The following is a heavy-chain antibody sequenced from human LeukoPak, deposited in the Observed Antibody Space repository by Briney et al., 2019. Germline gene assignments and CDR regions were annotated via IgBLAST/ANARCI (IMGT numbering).Heavy chain of an antibody. CDR3: ARIAGFGGNSWKFDQ. Sequence: GGSLRLSCAASGFTVDDYAMHWVRQAPGKGLEWVSYISSSSTTIYYVDSVKGRFTISRDNAKNSLYLQMNSLSAEDTAVYYCARIAGFGGNSWKFDQWGQGTLVTVSS. CDR1: GFTVDDYA. V-gene: IGHV3-48*04. J-gene: IGHJ4*02. CDR2: ISSSSTTI. D-gene: IGHD4-23*01.